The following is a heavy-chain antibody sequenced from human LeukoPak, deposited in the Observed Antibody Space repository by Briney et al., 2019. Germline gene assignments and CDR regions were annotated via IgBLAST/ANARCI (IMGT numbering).Heavy chain of an antibody. V-gene: IGHV3-66*01. CDR3: ARGLFDWLLGVY. CDR1: GFTVSSNY. CDR2: IYSGGST. Sequence: GGSQRLSCAASGFTVSSNYMSWVRQAPGKGLEWVSVIYSGGSTYYAGSVKGRFTISRDNSKNTLYLQMNSLRAEDTAVYYCARGLFDWLLGVYWGQGTLVTVSS. J-gene: IGHJ4*02. D-gene: IGHD3-9*01.